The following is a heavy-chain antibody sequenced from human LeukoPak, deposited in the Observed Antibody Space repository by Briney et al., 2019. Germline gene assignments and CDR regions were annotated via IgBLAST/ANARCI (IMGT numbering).Heavy chain of an antibody. CDR1: GFTFSSYA. J-gene: IGHJ4*02. CDR2: ISYDGSNK. CDR3: AREGDWSSFDY. V-gene: IGHV3-30-3*01. Sequence: GGSLRLSCAASGFTFSSYAMHWVRQAPGKGLEWVAVISYDGSNKYYADSVKGRFTISRDNSKNTLYLQMNSLRAEDTAVYYCAREGDWSSFDYWGRGTLVTVSS. D-gene: IGHD3/OR15-3a*01.